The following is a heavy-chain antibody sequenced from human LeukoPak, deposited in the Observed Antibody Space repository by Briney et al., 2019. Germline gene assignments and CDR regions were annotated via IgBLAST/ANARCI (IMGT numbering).Heavy chain of an antibody. D-gene: IGHD2-2*03. Sequence: ASVKVSCKASGYTFTGYYMRWVRQAPGQGLEWMGWVNPNSGGTNYAQKFQGRVTMTRDTSISTAYMELRRLRSDDTAVYYCARVDTVSFYYGMDVWGQGTTVTVSS. V-gene: IGHV1-2*02. J-gene: IGHJ6*02. CDR3: ARVDTVSFYYGMDV. CDR2: VNPNSGGT. CDR1: GYTFTGYY.